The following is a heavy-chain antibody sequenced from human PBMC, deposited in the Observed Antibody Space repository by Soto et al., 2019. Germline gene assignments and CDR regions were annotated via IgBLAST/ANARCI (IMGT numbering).Heavy chain of an antibody. V-gene: IGHV3-48*01. J-gene: IGHJ5*02. Sequence: GGSLRLSCAASGFTFSSYGMNWVRQAPGKGLEWVSYISSISSTIYYADSVKGRFTISRDNAKNSLYLQMNSLRAEDTAVYYCARPLYSSSRVGWFDPWGQGTLVTVSS. D-gene: IGHD6-13*01. CDR1: GFTFSSYG. CDR3: ARPLYSSSRVGWFDP. CDR2: ISSISSTI.